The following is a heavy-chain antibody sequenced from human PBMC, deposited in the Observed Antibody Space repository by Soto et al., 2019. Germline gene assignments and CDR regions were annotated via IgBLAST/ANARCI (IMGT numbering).Heavy chain of an antibody. D-gene: IGHD1-26*01. V-gene: IGHV1-8*01. CDR3: ARERSSGAFVI. CDR1: GYTFTSYD. CDR2: MNPNSGNT. J-gene: IGHJ3*02. Sequence: QVQLVQSGAEVKKPGASVKVSCKTSGYTFTSYDINWVRQATGQGLEWMGWMNPNSGNTAYAQKSQGRVPMTRTTSISTAYMELSSLRSEDTAVYYCARERSSGAFVIWGQGTRVTVSS.